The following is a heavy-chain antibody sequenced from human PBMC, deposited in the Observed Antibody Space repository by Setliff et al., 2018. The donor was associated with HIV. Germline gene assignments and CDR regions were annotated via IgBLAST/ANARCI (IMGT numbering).Heavy chain of an antibody. J-gene: IGHJ4*01. D-gene: IGHD3-10*01. Sequence: GGSLRLSCAASGFTFRLYGMHWVRRAPGKGLDWVAHIGSSNHGIHYTASVQGRFTVSRDNANNLLFLQMNNLRVEDTAVYYCASFFGDYGYWGHGTQVTVSS. CDR2: IGSSNHGI. CDR3: ASFFGDYGY. CDR1: GFTFRLYG. V-gene: IGHV3-48*04.